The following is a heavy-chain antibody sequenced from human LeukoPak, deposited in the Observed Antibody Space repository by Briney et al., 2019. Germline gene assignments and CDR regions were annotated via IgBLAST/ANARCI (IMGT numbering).Heavy chain of an antibody. Sequence: PGGSLRLSCAASGFTFSSYAMHWVRQAPGKGLEWVAVISYDGSNKYYADSVKGRFTTSRDNSKNTLYLQMNSLRAEDTAVYYCARVEDCGGDCYSFYYYYYMDVWGKGTTVTVSS. D-gene: IGHD2-21*02. CDR3: ARVEDCGGDCYSFYYYYYMDV. CDR1: GFTFSSYA. J-gene: IGHJ6*03. V-gene: IGHV3-30*04. CDR2: ISYDGSNK.